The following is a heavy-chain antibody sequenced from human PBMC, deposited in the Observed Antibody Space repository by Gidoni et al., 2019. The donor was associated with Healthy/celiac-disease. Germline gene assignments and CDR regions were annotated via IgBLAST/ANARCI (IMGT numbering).Heavy chain of an antibody. D-gene: IGHD7-27*01. J-gene: IGHJ3*02. CDR1: GGSISSGGYY. CDR2: IYYSGST. Sequence: QVQLQESGPGLVKPSQTLSLTCTVSGGSISSGGYYWSWLRQHPGKGLEWIGYIYYSGSTYYNPSLKSRVTISVDTSKNQFSLKLSSVTAADTAVYYCARPSGVAARENAFDIWGQGTMVTVSS. CDR3: ARPSGVAARENAFDI. V-gene: IGHV4-31*03.